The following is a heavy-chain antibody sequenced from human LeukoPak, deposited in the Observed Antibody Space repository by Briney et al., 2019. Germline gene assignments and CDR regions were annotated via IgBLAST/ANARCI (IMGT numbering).Heavy chain of an antibody. CDR3: ARVGRAVTAAGFGAFDI. J-gene: IGHJ3*02. D-gene: IGHD6-13*01. CDR2: ISPSGSTV. V-gene: IGHV3-11*01. CDR1: GFAFSDYY. Sequence: GGSLRLSCAASGFAFSDYYMSWIRRAPGKGLDWVSYISPSGSTVFYADSVKGRFTISRDNAKNSLYLQMNTLRAEDTAVYYCARVGRAVTAAGFGAFDIWGQGTMVTVSS.